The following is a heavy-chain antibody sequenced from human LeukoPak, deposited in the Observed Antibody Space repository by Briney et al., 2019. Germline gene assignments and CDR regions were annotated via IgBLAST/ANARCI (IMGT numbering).Heavy chain of an antibody. V-gene: IGHV3-30*18. CDR1: GFTFSRYG. J-gene: IGHJ4*02. D-gene: IGHD3-10*01. CDR2: ISYDGSKK. CDR3: AKDFPHYGSGSSHFDY. Sequence: PGGSLRLSCAASGFTFSRYGTHWVRQAPGKGLEWVAVISYDGSKKDYADSVKGRFTISRDNSKNTLYLQMNSLRVEDTAVYYCAKDFPHYGSGSSHFDYWGQGTLVTVSP.